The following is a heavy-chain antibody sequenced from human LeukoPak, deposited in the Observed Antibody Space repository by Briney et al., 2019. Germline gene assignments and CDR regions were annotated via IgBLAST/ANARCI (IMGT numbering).Heavy chain of an antibody. CDR3: ARRTSGAFAI. CDR1: GFPFSDHE. V-gene: IGHV3-48*03. Sequence: GGSLRLSCAASGFPFSDHEMNWVRQAPGKGLEWVSYISSSGSDKYYPDSMKGRFTISRDNAKNSLYLQMNSLRAEDTAVYYCARRTSGAFAIWGQGTKVTVSS. CDR2: ISSSGSDK. J-gene: IGHJ3*02.